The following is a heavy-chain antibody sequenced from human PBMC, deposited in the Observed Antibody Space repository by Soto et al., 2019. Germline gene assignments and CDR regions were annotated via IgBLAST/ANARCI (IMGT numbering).Heavy chain of an antibody. J-gene: IGHJ6*02. CDR2: IYYSGST. Sequence: SETLSLTCTVSGGSISSGDYYWSWIRQPQGKGLEWIGYIYYSGSTYYNPSLKSRVTISVDTSKNQFSLKLSSVTAADTAVYYCSRDPFPRPYGMDVWAEGTPVT. V-gene: IGHV4-30-4*01. CDR1: GGSISSGDYY. CDR3: SRDPFPRPYGMDV.